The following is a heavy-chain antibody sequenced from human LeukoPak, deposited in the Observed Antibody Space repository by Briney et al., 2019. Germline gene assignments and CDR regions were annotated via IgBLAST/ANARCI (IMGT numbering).Heavy chain of an antibody. D-gene: IGHD5-18*01. V-gene: IGHV3-30*18. CDR3: AKDLNRIQLWVFDY. J-gene: IGHJ4*02. Sequence: GGSLRLSCAASGFTFSSYGMHWVRQAPGKGLEWVAVISYDGSNKYYADSVKGRFTISRDNSKNTLYLQMNSLRAEDTAVYYCAKDLNRIQLWVFDYWGQGTLVTVSS. CDR2: ISYDGSNK. CDR1: GFTFSSYG.